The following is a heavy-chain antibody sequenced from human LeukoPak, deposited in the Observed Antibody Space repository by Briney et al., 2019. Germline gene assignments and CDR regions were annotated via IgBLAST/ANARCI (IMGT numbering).Heavy chain of an antibody. CDR1: GGSISSYY. V-gene: IGHV4-59*12. CDR3: ARPYYDSSGYYHDAFDI. D-gene: IGHD3-22*01. CDR2: IYHSGST. J-gene: IGHJ3*02. Sequence: SETLSLTCTVSGGSISSYYWSWIRQPPGKGLEWIGYIYHSGSTKYNPSLKSRVTISVDTSKNQFSLKLSSVTAADTAVYYCARPYYDSSGYYHDAFDIWGQGTMVTVSS.